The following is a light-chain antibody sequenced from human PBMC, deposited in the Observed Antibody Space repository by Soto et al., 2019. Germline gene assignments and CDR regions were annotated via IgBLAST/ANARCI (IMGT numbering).Light chain of an antibody. CDR1: SSNIGSDY. CDR2: END. Sequence: QAVVTQPPSVSAAPGQKVTISCSGTSSNIGSDYVSWYQKVPGTAPKLLIYENDKRPSGISDRFSGSKSGTSATLGITGLQTGDEGDYYCATWDTSLCGFWVFGGGTKLTVL. CDR3: ATWDTSLCGFWV. J-gene: IGLJ3*02. V-gene: IGLV1-51*01.